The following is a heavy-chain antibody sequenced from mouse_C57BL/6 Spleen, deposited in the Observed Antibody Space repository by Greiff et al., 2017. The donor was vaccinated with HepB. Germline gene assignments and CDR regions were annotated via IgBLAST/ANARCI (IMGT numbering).Heavy chain of an antibody. Sequence: VHLVESGPGLVQPSQSLSITCTVSGFSLTSYGVHWVRQSPGKGLEWLGVIWSGGSTDYNAAFISRLSISKDNSKSQVFFKMNSLQADDTAIYYCARNPYGSSYDYAMDYWGQGTSVTVSS. CDR1: GFSLTSYG. V-gene: IGHV2-2*01. J-gene: IGHJ4*01. CDR2: IWSGGST. CDR3: ARNPYGSSYDYAMDY. D-gene: IGHD1-1*01.